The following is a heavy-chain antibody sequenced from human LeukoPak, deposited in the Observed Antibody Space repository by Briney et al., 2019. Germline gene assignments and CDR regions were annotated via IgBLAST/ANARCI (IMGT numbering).Heavy chain of an antibody. CDR1: GYTFTGCY. J-gene: IGHJ4*02. Sequence: ASVKVSCKASGYTFTGCYMHWVRQAPGQGLEWMGWINPNSGGTTYAQKFQGRVTMTRDTSISTAYMELNRLRSDDTAVYYCARVSFCINGVCPYYVDDWGQGTLVTVSS. V-gene: IGHV1-2*02. D-gene: IGHD2-8*01. CDR2: INPNSGGT. CDR3: ARVSFCINGVCPYYVDD.